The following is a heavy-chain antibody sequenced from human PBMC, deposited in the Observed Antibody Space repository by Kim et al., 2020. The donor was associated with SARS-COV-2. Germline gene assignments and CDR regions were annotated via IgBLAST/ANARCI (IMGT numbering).Heavy chain of an antibody. J-gene: IGHJ6*02. D-gene: IGHD6-13*01. CDR3: AREYVYTSSWRDYYYYGMDV. CDR1: GFTFSSYG. Sequence: GGSLRLSCAASGFTFSSYGMHWVRQAPGKGLEWVAVISYDGGNKYYVDSVKGRFTISRDDSKNTLYLQITSLRAEDTAVYYCAREYVYTSSWRDYYYYGMDVWGQGTTVTVSS. CDR2: ISYDGGNK. V-gene: IGHV3-30*03.